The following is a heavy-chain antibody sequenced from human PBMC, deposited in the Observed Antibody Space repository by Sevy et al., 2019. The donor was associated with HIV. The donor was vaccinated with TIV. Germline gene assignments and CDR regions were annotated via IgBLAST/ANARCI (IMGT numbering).Heavy chain of an antibody. CDR1: GFTFRSYE. CDR3: ARKVGYYYYYGMDV. V-gene: IGHV3-48*03. CDR2: IYASGSPI. J-gene: IGHJ6*02. Sequence: RGSLRLSCEGSGFTFRSYEMNWVRQAPGKGLEWISYIYASGSPIYYSDSVRGRFTISRDDAKNSLYLQMDDLRVDDTATYYCARKVGYYYYYGMDVWGQGTTVTVSS.